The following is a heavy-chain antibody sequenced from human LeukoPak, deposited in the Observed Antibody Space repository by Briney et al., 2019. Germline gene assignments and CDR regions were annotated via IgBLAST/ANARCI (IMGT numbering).Heavy chain of an antibody. J-gene: IGHJ4*02. D-gene: IGHD6-19*01. CDR3: ARVTAVAGFDH. V-gene: IGHV3-7*03. CDR2: IKDDGRQK. CDR1: GFTFSSYW. Sequence: TGGSLRLSCAASGFTFSSYWMSWVRQAPGKGLEWVANIKDDGRQKYYVDSVKGRFTISRDNAKNSLSLQMNSLRAEDTAVYYCARVTAVAGFDHWGQGTLVTVSS.